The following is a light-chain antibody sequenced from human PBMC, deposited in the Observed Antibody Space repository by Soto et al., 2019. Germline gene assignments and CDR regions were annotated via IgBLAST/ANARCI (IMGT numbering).Light chain of an antibody. V-gene: IGKV3-15*01. Sequence: EIVMTQSPATLSVSPGQSATLSCRASQSISSELAWYQQKPGQPPRLLIYGASTKATGVPARVTGSWSGSEFTLTISGLQSGDFAVYYCQQRHNWRLTVGKGTRQDI. CDR3: QQRHNWRLT. J-gene: IGKJ2*01. CDR2: GAS. CDR1: QSISSE.